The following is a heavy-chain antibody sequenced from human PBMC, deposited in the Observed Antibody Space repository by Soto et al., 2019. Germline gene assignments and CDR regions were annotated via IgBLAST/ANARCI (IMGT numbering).Heavy chain of an antibody. CDR3: AREMPGYWTGPFDY. D-gene: IGHD6-13*01. J-gene: IGHJ4*02. CDR1: GYTIASFV. Sequence: QVQLVQSGAEVKKPGASVRVSCKASGYTIASFVIHWVRQAPGQRLEWMGWINTDNGNTKYSQKFQGRVTITRDTSASTAYMELSSLISEDTAVYYCAREMPGYWTGPFDYWGQGTLVTVSS. CDR2: INTDNGNT. V-gene: IGHV1-3*04.